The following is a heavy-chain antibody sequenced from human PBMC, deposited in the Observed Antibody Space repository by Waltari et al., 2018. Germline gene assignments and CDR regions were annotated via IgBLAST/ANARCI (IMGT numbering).Heavy chain of an antibody. D-gene: IGHD1-26*01. Sequence: HVQLQPWGAGLLTPPETLSLTGAVYGGSFRGYYWSWIRHPPGPGLEWIGEINHSGSTNYNPSLKSRVTISVDTSKNQFSLKLSSVTAADTAVYYCARRGIVGATYYYYYYMDVWGKGTTVTVSS. CDR2: INHSGST. J-gene: IGHJ6*03. CDR3: ARRGIVGATYYYYYYMDV. V-gene: IGHV4-34*01. CDR1: GGSFRGYY.